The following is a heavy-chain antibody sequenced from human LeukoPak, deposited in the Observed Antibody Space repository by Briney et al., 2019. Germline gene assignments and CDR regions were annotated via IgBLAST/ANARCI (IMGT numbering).Heavy chain of an antibody. CDR1: GFSFSNYW. D-gene: IGHD3-22*01. Sequence: QPGGSLRLSCAGSGFSFSNYWMGWVRQAPGKGLEWVANIKQDGSDKYYVDSVKGRFTISRDNAKDSLYLQMNSLRAEDTAVYYCARDPRSSGYSIFDYWGQGTLVTVSS. CDR3: ARDPRSSGYSIFDY. CDR2: IKQDGSDK. V-gene: IGHV3-7*01. J-gene: IGHJ4*02.